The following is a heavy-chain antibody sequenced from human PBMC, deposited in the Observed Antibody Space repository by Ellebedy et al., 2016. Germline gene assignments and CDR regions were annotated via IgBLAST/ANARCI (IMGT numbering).Heavy chain of an antibody. CDR3: ATDLRPLTRGWGY. V-gene: IGHV3-7*01. Sequence: GGSLRLSCAASGLTLSDAWMNWVRQAPGKGLEWVASIKEDGSFKQYVDSVRGRFTISRDNAKNSVYLQMNVLRVEDRGIYYCATDLRPLTRGWGYWGQGTLVTVSS. D-gene: IGHD3-10*01. CDR1: GLTLSDAW. CDR2: IKEDGSFK. J-gene: IGHJ4*02.